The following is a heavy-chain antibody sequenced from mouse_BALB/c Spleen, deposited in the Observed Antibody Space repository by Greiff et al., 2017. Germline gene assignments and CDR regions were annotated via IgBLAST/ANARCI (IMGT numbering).Heavy chain of an antibody. Sequence: EVQVVESGGGLVQPGGSRKLSCAASGFTFSSFGMHWVRQAPEKGLEWVAYISSGSSTIYYADTVKGRFTISRDNPKNTLFLQMTSLRSEDTAMYYCAANWDVGSFAYWGQGTLVTVSA. D-gene: IGHD4-1*01. CDR3: AANWDVGSFAY. V-gene: IGHV5-17*02. CDR2: ISSGSSTI. J-gene: IGHJ3*01. CDR1: GFTFSSFG.